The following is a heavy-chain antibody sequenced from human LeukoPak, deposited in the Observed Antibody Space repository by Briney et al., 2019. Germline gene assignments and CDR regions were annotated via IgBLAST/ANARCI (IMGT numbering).Heavy chain of an antibody. V-gene: IGHV3-74*01. Sequence: PSGGSLRLSCAASGFTFNSYWMHWVCQAPGKGLVWVSRIDEDGKTIDYADSVKGRFTISRDNAKDTLYLQMSSLRDEDTAVYYCVSDLCGGDDQWGRGTLVTVSS. D-gene: IGHD3-3*01. CDR2: IDEDGKTI. J-gene: IGHJ5*02. CDR3: VSDLCGGDDQ. CDR1: GFTFNSYW.